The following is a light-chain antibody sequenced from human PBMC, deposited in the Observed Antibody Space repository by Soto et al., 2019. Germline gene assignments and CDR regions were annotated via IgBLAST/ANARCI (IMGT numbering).Light chain of an antibody. CDR3: AAWDASLNGYV. CDR1: SSNLGDNT. V-gene: IGLV1-44*01. CDR2: NYD. Sequence: QSVLTQPPSASGTPGQRVTISCSTSSSNLGDNTVNWYQQVPGTAPKLLIYNYDQRPSGVPDRFSGSKSGTSASLAISGLQSEDEDDYYCAAWDASLNGYVFGAGTKLTVL. J-gene: IGLJ1*01.